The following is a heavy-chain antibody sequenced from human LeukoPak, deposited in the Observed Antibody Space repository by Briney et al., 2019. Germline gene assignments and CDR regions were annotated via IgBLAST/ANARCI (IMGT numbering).Heavy chain of an antibody. CDR1: SYSISRGYY. CDR2: IYHSGST. CDR3: AKLREREDIVVVPAASEYYFDC. V-gene: IGHV4-38-2*01. Sequence: KASETLSLTCAVSSYSISRGYYWGWLRQPPGKGLEWIGSIYHSGSTYYNPSLKSRVTISVDTSKNQFSLKLSSVTAADTAVYYGAKLREREDIVVVPAASEYYFDCWGQGALVTVSS. J-gene: IGHJ4*02. D-gene: IGHD2-2*01.